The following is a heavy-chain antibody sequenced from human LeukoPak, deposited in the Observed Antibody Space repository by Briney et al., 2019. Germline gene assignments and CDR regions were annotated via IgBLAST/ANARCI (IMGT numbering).Heavy chain of an antibody. J-gene: IGHJ4*02. CDR2: ISYDGSNK. D-gene: IGHD3-10*01. Sequence: PGRSLRLSCAASGFTFSSYAMHWVRQAPGKGLEWVAVISYDGSNKYYADSVKGRFTISRDNSKNTLYLQMNSLRAEDTAVYYCARGLYGSDSYYFDYWGQGTLVTVSS. V-gene: IGHV3-30-3*01. CDR1: GFTFSSYA. CDR3: ARGLYGSDSYYFDY.